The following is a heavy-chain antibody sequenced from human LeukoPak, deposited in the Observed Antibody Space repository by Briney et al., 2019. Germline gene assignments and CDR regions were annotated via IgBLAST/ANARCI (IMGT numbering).Heavy chain of an antibody. Sequence: SVKVSCKASGGTFSSYAISWVRQAPGQGLEWMGGIIPIFGTANYAQKFQGRVTITADESTSTAYMELSSLRSEDTAVYYCASMGVNAFWSGYYHIDYWGQGTLVTVSS. CDR2: IIPIFGTA. J-gene: IGHJ4*02. D-gene: IGHD3-3*01. V-gene: IGHV1-69*13. CDR3: ASMGVNAFWSGYYHIDY. CDR1: GGTFSSYA.